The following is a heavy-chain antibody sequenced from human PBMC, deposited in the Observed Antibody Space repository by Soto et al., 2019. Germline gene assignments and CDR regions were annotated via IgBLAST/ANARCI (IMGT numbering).Heavy chain of an antibody. J-gene: IGHJ6*02. CDR1: GYTFTGYY. CDR3: ATYYGSGSYWNYHGMDV. D-gene: IGHD3-10*01. Sequence: QVQLVQSGAEVKKPGASVKVSCKASGYTFTGYYIQWVRQAPGQGLEWMGWINPNSGGTNYAQKFQGWVTMTTDTSISTAYMELSRLTSDETAVYYCATYYGSGSYWNYHGMDVWGQGTTVTVSS. CDR2: INPNSGGT. V-gene: IGHV1-2*04.